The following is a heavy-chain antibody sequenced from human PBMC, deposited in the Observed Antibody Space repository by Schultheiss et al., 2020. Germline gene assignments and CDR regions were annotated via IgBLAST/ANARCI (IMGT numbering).Heavy chain of an antibody. Sequence: GGSLRLSCAASGFTFSSYGMHWVRQAPGKGLVWVSRINSDGSSTSYADSVKGRFTISRDNSKNTLSLQMNSLRAEDTAVYYCARVRSGTHDYWGQGTLVTGSS. CDR2: INSDGSST. CDR1: GFTFSSYG. CDR3: ARVRSGTHDY. D-gene: IGHD3-10*01. V-gene: IGHV3-74*01. J-gene: IGHJ4*02.